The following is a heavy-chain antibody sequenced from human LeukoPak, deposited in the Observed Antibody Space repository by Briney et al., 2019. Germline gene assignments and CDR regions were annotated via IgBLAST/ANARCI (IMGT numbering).Heavy chain of an antibody. J-gene: IGHJ4*02. CDR1: GFAFSSYA. V-gene: IGHV3-23*01. Sequence: GGSVRLSCTASGFAFSSYAMTWVRQAPGKGLEWVSGISGSGGSTYYADSVKGRFTISRDNSRNTLYLQMNSLRAADTAVYYCAKGLNYESSAAFDYWGQGTLVTVSS. CDR2: ISGSGGST. CDR3: AKGLNYESSAAFDY. D-gene: IGHD3-22*01.